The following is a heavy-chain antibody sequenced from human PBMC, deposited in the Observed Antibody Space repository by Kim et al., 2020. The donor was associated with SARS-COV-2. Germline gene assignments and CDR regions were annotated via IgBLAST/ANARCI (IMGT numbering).Heavy chain of an antibody. V-gene: IGHV3-23*01. D-gene: IGHD5-18*01. CDR2: ISGSGGST. Sequence: GGSLRLSCAASGFTFSSYAMSWVRQAPGKGLEWVSAISGSGGSTYYADSVKGRFTISRDNSKNTLYLQMNSLRAEDTAVYYCAKGEWVQLWLRGPFDYWGQGTLVTVSS. J-gene: IGHJ4*02. CDR1: GFTFSSYA. CDR3: AKGEWVQLWLRGPFDY.